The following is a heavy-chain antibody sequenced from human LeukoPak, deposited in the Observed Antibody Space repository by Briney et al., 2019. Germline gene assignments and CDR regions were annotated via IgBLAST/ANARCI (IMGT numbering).Heavy chain of an antibody. CDR1: GYSFTSYW. J-gene: IGHJ4*02. Sequence: GGSLKISCKGSGYSFTSYWISWVRQMPGKGLGWMGRIDPGDSYTNYSPSFQGHVTISADKSISTAYLQWSSLKASDTAMYYCARGFWSGYYTRDYWGQGTLVTVSS. CDR2: IDPGDSYT. D-gene: IGHD3-3*01. V-gene: IGHV5-10-1*01. CDR3: ARGFWSGYYTRDY.